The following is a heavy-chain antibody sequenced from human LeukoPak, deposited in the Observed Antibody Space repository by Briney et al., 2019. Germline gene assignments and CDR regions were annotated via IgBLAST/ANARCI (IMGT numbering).Heavy chain of an antibody. CDR2: INHSGST. V-gene: IGHV4-34*01. D-gene: IGHD4-17*01. CDR3: ARARLRTRPGAFDI. J-gene: IGHJ3*02. Sequence: SEILSLTCAVYGGSFSGYYWSWIRQPPGKGLEWIGEINHSGSTNYNPSLKSRVTISVDTSKNQFSLKLSSVTAADTAVYYCARARLRTRPGAFDIWGQGTMVTVSS. CDR1: GGSFSGYY.